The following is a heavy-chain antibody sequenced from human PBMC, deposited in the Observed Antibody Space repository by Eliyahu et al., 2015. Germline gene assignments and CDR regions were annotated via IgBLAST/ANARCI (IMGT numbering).Heavy chain of an antibody. CDR3: ARDGLWSNNWFDR. J-gene: IGHJ5*02. D-gene: IGHD3-3*01. CDR2: INPNSGDT. V-gene: IGHV1-2*02. Sequence: QVQLVQSGAEAKMTGASVKVSCKASGYXFTAHYVHWVRQAPGXGLXWMGWINPNSGDTKSAQRFQGRVTMTRDTSISTVYLEVNRLRIDDTAVYFCARDGLWSNNWFDRWGQGTLVTVSS. CDR1: GYXFTAHY.